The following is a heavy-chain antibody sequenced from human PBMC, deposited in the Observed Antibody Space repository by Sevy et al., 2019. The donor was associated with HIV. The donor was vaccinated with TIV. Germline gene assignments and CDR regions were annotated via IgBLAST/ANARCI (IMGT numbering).Heavy chain of an antibody. D-gene: IGHD3-10*01. Sequence: SETLSLTCTVSGGSISSSSYYWGWIRQPPGKGLEWIGSIYYSGSTYYNPSPKSRVTISVDTSKNQFSLKLSSVTAADTAVYYCARLDYYGSGRPIDYWGQGTLVTVSS. CDR2: IYYSGST. V-gene: IGHV4-39*01. J-gene: IGHJ4*02. CDR1: GGSISSSSYY. CDR3: ARLDYYGSGRPIDY.